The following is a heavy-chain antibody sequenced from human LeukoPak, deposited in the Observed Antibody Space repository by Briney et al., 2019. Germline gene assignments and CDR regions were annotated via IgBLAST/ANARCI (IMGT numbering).Heavy chain of an antibody. CDR2: ISAYNGNT. CDR1: GYTFTSYG. CDR3: AGGGYISDWYSSPDY. J-gene: IGHJ4*02. V-gene: IGHV1-18*01. Sequence: ASVKVSCKASGYTFTSYGISWVRQAPGQGLEWMGWISAYNGNTNYAQKLQGRVTMTTDTSTSTAYMELRSLRSDDTAVYYCAGGGYISDWYSSPDYWGQGTLVTVSS. D-gene: IGHD6-19*01.